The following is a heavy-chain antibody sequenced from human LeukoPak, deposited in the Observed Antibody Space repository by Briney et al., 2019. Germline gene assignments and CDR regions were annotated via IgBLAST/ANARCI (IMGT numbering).Heavy chain of an antibody. CDR3: ASLDYYDSSGYSPNWFDP. CDR2: IIPILGIA. CDR1: GYTFTSYA. D-gene: IGHD3-22*01. V-gene: IGHV1-69*04. Sequence: ASVKVSCKASGYTFTSYAISWVRQAPGQGLEWMGRIIPILGIANYAQKFQGRVTITADKSTSTAYMELSSLRSEDTAVYYCASLDYYDSSGYSPNWFDPWGQGTLVTVSS. J-gene: IGHJ5*02.